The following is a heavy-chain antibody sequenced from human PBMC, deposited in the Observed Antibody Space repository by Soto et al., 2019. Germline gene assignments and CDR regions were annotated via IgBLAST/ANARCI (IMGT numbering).Heavy chain of an antibody. V-gene: IGHV2-5*02. Sequence: QITLKESGPTLVKPTQPLTLTCTFSGFSLSTSGVGVGWIRQPPGKALEWLALIYWDDDKRSSPSLKSRLTIPKDTSKNQVVLTMTNMDPIDTATYYCAHLSTMGRGVPNEAFDISGQGTMVTVSS. CDR3: AHLSTMGRGVPNEAFDI. J-gene: IGHJ3*02. D-gene: IGHD3-10*01. CDR2: IYWDDDK. CDR1: GFSLSTSGVG.